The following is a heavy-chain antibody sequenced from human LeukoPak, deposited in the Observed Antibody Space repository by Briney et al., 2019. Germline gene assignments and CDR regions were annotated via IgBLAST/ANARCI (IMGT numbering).Heavy chain of an antibody. CDR3: ARGLRRSTIFGVVISEKNRWFDP. J-gene: IGHJ5*02. Sequence: SETLSLTCTVSGGSISSYYWSWIRQPPGKGREGIGYIYYSGSTNYNPSLKSRVTISVDTSKNQFSLQLSSVTAADTAVYYCARGLRRSTIFGVVISEKNRWFDPWGQGTLVTVSS. CDR2: IYYSGST. D-gene: IGHD3-3*01. CDR1: GGSISSYY. V-gene: IGHV4-59*12.